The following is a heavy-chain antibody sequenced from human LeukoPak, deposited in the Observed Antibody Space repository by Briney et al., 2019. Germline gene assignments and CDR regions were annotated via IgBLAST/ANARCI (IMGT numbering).Heavy chain of an antibody. D-gene: IGHD5-18*01. CDR2: ISSSSSYI. J-gene: IGHJ6*03. V-gene: IGHV3-21*01. Sequence: GGSLRLSCAASGFSFSSYSMNWVRQAPWQGLEWVSSISSSSSYIYYADSVKGRFTISRDNAKNSLYLQMNSLRAEDTAVYYCARDPYSYGFHYYYYYMDVWGKGTTVTVSS. CDR1: GFSFSSYS. CDR3: ARDPYSYGFHYYYYYMDV.